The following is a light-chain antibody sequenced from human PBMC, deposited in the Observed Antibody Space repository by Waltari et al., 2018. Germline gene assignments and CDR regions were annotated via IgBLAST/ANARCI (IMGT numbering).Light chain of an antibody. Sequence: QSALTQPRSVSGSPGQSVTTSCTGASNDVGGYNYVSWYQQHPGKAPKLMIYDVSKRPSGVPDRFSGSKSGNTASLTISELQAEDEADYYCCSYTLKEWVFGGGTQLTVL. J-gene: IGLJ3*02. V-gene: IGLV2-11*02. CDR3: CSYTLKEWV. CDR2: DVS. CDR1: SNDVGGYNY.